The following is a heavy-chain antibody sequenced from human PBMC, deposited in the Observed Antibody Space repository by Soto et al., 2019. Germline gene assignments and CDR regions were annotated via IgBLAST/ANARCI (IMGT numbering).Heavy chain of an antibody. D-gene: IGHD6-6*01. J-gene: IGHJ5*02. CDR3: ARYPTPSTSIAARPNGFDP. CDR2: INHSGST. V-gene: IGHV4-34*01. Sequence: LXLTCAVYGGSFSCYYWSWIRQPPWKGLEWIGEINHSGSTNYNPSLKSRVTISVDTSKNQFSLKLSSVTAADTAVYYCARYPTPSTSIAARPNGFDPWGQGTLVTVSS. CDR1: GGSFSCYY.